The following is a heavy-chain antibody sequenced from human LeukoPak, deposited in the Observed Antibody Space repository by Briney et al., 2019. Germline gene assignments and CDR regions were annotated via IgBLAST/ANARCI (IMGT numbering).Heavy chain of an antibody. D-gene: IGHD2-21*02. CDR3: APLVVVTAIQLDY. J-gene: IGHJ4*02. V-gene: IGHV3-23*01. CDR2: ISGSGGST. Sequence: GGSLRLSCAASGFTFSTYAMGWVRQAPGKGLEWVSTISGSGGSTYYADSVKGRFTISRDNSKNTLYLQMNSLRAEDTAVYFCAPLVVVTAIQLDYWGQGTLVTVSS. CDR1: GFTFSTYA.